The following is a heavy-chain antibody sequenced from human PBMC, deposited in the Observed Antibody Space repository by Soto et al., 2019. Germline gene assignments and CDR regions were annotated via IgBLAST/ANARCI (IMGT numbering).Heavy chain of an antibody. Sequence: SETLSLTCTVSGGSISSGDYYWSWIRQPPGKGLQWIGYIYYSGSTYYNPSLKSRVTISVDTSKNQFSLKLSSVTAAGTAVYYCARVRGYYDSSGYSLLDAFDIWGQGTMVTVSS. CDR3: ARVRGYYDSSGYSLLDAFDI. CDR2: IYYSGST. D-gene: IGHD3-22*01. J-gene: IGHJ3*02. V-gene: IGHV4-30-4*01. CDR1: GGSISSGDYY.